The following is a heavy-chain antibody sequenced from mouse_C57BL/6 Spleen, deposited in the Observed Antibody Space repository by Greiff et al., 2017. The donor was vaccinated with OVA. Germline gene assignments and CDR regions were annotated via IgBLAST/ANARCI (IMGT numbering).Heavy chain of an antibody. J-gene: IGHJ2*01. CDR2: INPGSGGT. V-gene: IGHV1-54*01. Sequence: VQLQQSGAELVRPGTSVKVSFKASGYAFTNYLIEWVKQRPGQGLEWIGVINPGSGGTNYNEKFKGKATLTADKSSSTAYMQLSSLTSEDAAVYFCARYGENYFDYWGQGTTLTVSS. CDR3: ARYGENYFDY. CDR1: GYAFTNYL. D-gene: IGHD1-1*01.